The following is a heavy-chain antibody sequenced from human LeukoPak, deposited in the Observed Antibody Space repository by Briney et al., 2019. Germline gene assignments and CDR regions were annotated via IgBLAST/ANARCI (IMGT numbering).Heavy chain of an antibody. V-gene: IGHV3-30-3*01. D-gene: IGHD3-10*01. Sequence: GGSLRLSCAASGFTFRNYVIHWVRQAPGKGLEWVAVTSSDLNVKLYADSVKGRFTISRDNSRSTLYLQMNSLRPEDTAIYYCAREGYYGSGSPPSLYSDYWGQGTLVTVSS. CDR1: GFTFRNYV. J-gene: IGHJ4*02. CDR3: AREGYYGSGSPPSLYSDY. CDR2: TSSDLNVK.